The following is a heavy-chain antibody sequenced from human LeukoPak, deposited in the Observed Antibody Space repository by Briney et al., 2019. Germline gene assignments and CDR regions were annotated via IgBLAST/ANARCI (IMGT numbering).Heavy chain of an antibody. Sequence: GGSLRLSCAASGFTFSSYAMSWVRQAPGKGLEWVSAISGSGGSTYYADSVKGRFTISRDNSKNTLYLQMNSLRAEDTAVYYCAKGGYYDSSGYYYCDYWGQGTLVTVSS. J-gene: IGHJ4*02. V-gene: IGHV3-23*01. D-gene: IGHD3-22*01. CDR2: ISGSGGST. CDR1: GFTFSSYA. CDR3: AKGGYYDSSGYYYCDY.